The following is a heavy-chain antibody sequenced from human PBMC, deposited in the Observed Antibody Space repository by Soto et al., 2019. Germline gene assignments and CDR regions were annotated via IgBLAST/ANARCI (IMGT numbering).Heavy chain of an antibody. CDR1: GYTFTSYG. CDR3: ARDRGVATIKVNWFDP. V-gene: IGHV1-18*01. J-gene: IGHJ5*02. Sequence: ASVKVSCKASGYTFTSYGISWVRQAPGQGLEWMGWISAYNGNTNYAQKLQGRVTMTTDTPTSTAYMELRSLRSDDTAVYYCARDRGVATIKVNWFDPWGQGTLVTVSS. D-gene: IGHD5-12*01. CDR2: ISAYNGNT.